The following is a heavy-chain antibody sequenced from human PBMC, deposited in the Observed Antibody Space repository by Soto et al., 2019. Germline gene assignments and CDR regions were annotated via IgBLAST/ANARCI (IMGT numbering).Heavy chain of an antibody. Sequence: LSLTCSVSGDSISTVDYFWAWIRQPPGQALEYIGYIYKSATTYYNPSFESRVAISLDTSKSQFSLNVTSVTAADTAVYFCARGRYCLTGRCFPNWFDSWGQGTLVTVSS. V-gene: IGHV4-30-4*01. CDR2: IYKSATT. D-gene: IGHD2-15*01. J-gene: IGHJ5*01. CDR1: GDSISTVDYF. CDR3: ARGRYCLTGRCFPNWFDS.